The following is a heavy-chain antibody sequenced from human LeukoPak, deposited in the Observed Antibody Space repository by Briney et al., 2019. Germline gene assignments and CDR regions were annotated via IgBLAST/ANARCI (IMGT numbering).Heavy chain of an antibody. CDR3: ARDTATPHAAFDI. CDR1: GGSISSGDYY. Sequence: SETLSLTCTVSGGSISSGDYYWSWIRQPPGKGLEWIGYIYYSGSTYYNPSLKSRVTISVDTSKNQFSLKLSSVTAADTAVYYCARDTATPHAAFDIWGQGTMVTVSS. V-gene: IGHV4-30-4*08. J-gene: IGHJ3*02. D-gene: IGHD5-18*01. CDR2: IYYSGST.